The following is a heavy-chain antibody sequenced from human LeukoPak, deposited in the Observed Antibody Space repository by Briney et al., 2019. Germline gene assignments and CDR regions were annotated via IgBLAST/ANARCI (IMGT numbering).Heavy chain of an antibody. D-gene: IGHD6-19*01. V-gene: IGHV1-18*01. CDR2: INSAEGGT. CDR1: GYMFTHYG. Sequence: PSVKLSCKSSGYMFTHYGVSWVRQAPGQGLEWMGCINSAEGGTLYAENLQGRVTLATDTSTSTLYMELRTLRSDDTAVYYCARSSSGWSVDFWGQGTLVTVSS. J-gene: IGHJ4*02. CDR3: ARSSSGWSVDF.